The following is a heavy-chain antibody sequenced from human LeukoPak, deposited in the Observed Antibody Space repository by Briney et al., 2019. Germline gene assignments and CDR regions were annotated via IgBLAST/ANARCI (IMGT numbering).Heavy chain of an antibody. D-gene: IGHD1-26*01. J-gene: IGHJ4*02. CDR1: GYTFTIYA. V-gene: IGHV1-3*01. Sequence: ASVKVSCKASGYTFTIYAIHWVRQAPGQRLEWMGWISAGNGNTKYSQESQGRVTFTRDTSASTAYMELSSLTSEDTAVYYCARDRGSYLLAYWGQGTLVTVSS. CDR2: ISAGNGNT. CDR3: ARDRGSYLLAY.